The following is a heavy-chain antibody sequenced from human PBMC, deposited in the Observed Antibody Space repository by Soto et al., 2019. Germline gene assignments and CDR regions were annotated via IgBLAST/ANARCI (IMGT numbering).Heavy chain of an antibody. V-gene: IGHV3-74*01. CDR2: NSDVRIA. Sequence: NSDVRIASYADTVKGRLTISRDNAKNTLYLQMNSLRAEDMAVYYCARGRGLPNYIDYWGQG. J-gene: IGHJ4*02. D-gene: IGHD3-10*01. CDR3: ARGRGLPNYIDY.